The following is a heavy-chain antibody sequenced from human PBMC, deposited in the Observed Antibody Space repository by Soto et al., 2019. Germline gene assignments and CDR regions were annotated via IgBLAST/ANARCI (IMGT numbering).Heavy chain of an antibody. V-gene: IGHV4-59*02. D-gene: IGHD3-22*01. CDR2: MYFGGSF. J-gene: IGHJ5*02. Sequence: PSETLSLTCTVSGAAVSSGYWSWIRQPPGKGLEWIGFMYFGGSFNYNPSLTSRVTISVETSKNQFSMKMTSVTAADTAVYYCARSYFDTTCVAVDPWGQGTLVSVSS. CDR1: GAAVSSGY. CDR3: ARSYFDTTCVAVDP.